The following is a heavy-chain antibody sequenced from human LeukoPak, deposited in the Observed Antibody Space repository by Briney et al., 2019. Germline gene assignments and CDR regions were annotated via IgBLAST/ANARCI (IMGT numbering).Heavy chain of an antibody. D-gene: IGHD2-2*02. CDR1: GFTFSSYS. J-gene: IGHJ6*03. V-gene: IGHV3-48*01. CDR3: ARVVDCSSTSSYTYYYYYYMDV. Sequence: GGSLRLSCAASGFTFSSYSMNWVRQAPGKGLEWVSYISSSSSTIYYADSVKGRFTISRDNAKNSLYLQMNSLRAEDTAVYYCARVVDCSSTSSYTYYYYYYMDVWGKGTTVTVSS. CDR2: ISSSSSTI.